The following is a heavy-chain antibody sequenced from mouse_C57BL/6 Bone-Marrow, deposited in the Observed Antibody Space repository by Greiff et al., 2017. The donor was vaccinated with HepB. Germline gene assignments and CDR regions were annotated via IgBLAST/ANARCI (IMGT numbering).Heavy chain of an antibody. CDR1: GFTFSSYA. V-gene: IGHV5-9-1*02. Sequence: EVKVEESGEGLVKPGGSLKLSCAASGFTFSSYAMSWVRQTPEKRLEWVAYISSGGDYIYYADTVKGRFTISRDNARNTLYLQMSSLKSEDTAMYYCTRECYYDYDEGYFDVWGTGTTVTVSS. D-gene: IGHD2-4*01. J-gene: IGHJ1*03. CDR2: ISSGGDYI. CDR3: TRECYYDYDEGYFDV.